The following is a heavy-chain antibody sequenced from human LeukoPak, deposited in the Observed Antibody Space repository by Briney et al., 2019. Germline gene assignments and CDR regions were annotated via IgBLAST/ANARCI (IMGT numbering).Heavy chain of an antibody. CDR3: ARPGDCSSTSCSGYMDV. V-gene: IGHV4-34*01. D-gene: IGHD2-2*01. Sequence: SETLSLTCAVYGGSFSGYYWSWIRQPPGKGLDWIGEINHSRSTNYNPSLKSRVTISVDTSKNQFSLKLSSVTAADTAVYYCARPGDCSSTSCSGYMDVWGKGTTVTVSS. CDR2: INHSRST. CDR1: GGSFSGYY. J-gene: IGHJ6*03.